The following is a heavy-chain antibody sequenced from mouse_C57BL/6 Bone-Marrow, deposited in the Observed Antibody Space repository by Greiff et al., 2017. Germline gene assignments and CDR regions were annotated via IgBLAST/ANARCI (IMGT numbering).Heavy chain of an antibody. Sequence: DVHLVESGGDLVKPGGSLKLSCAASGFTFSSYGMSWVRQTPDKRLEWVATISSGGSYTYYPDSVKGRFTISRDNAKKTLYLQMSSLKSEDTAMYYCARQKGFAYWGQGTLVTVSA. CDR3: ARQKGFAY. J-gene: IGHJ3*01. CDR1: GFTFSSYG. V-gene: IGHV5-6*01. CDR2: ISSGGSYT.